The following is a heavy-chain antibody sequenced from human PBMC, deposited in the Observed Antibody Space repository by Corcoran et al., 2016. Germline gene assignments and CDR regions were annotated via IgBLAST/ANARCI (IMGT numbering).Heavy chain of an antibody. V-gene: IGHV5-51*01. D-gene: IGHD2-15*01. CDR1: GYTFSNYW. CDR2: IYPGDSDT. CDR3: ARSCSGGSCMGND. J-gene: IGHJ4*02. Sequence: EVQLVQSGAEVKKPGESLKISCKGSGYTFSNYWIAWVRQMPGKGLEWMGIIYPGDSDTRYSPSFQGQVTISADKSINTAYLQWSSLKASDTAMYYCARSCSGGSCMGNDWGQGTRVTVSS.